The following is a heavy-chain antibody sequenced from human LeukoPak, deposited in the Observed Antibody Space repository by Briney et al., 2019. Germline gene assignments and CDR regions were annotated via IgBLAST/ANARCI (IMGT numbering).Heavy chain of an antibody. CDR2: ISFGGAT. V-gene: IGHV4-39*01. D-gene: IGHD2-21*02. CDR3: ARHVSSDLRIVVVTSDWYFDL. J-gene: IGHJ2*01. Sequence: AETLSLTCTVSGGSISSSGRYSWGWIRQPPGKELEWIGSISFGGATSYNSALKSRVNIFVDTSKNQFSLRLTSVTAADTAVYYCARHVSSDLRIVVVTSDWYFDLWGRGTMVTVSS. CDR1: GGSISSSGRYS.